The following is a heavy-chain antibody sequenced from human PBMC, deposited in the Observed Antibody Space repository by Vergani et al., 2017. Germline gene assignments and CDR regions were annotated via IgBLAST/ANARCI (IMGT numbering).Heavy chain of an antibody. Sequence: EVQLVESGGGLVQPGRSLRLSCTASGFTFGDYAMSWFRQAPGKGLEWVGFIRSKAYGGTTEYAASVKGRFTISRYDSKSIAYLQMNSLKTEDTAVYYCTRELAAADETRFDYWGQGTLVTVSS. D-gene: IGHD6-13*01. CDR3: TRELAAADETRFDY. CDR1: GFTFGDYA. V-gene: IGHV3-49*03. CDR2: IRSKAYGGTT. J-gene: IGHJ4*02.